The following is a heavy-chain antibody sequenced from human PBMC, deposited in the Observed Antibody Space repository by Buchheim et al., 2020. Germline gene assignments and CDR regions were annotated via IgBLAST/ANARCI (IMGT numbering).Heavy chain of an antibody. Sequence: QVQLQESGPGPVKPSQTLSLTCSVSGGSISSGDYYWSWIRQTPGKGLEWIGYIYHSGTTYYNSSLKSRLTMSIDTSKNQFFLKLTSVAATDSAVYYCAREVVPAAMDGPYFDYWGQGTL. J-gene: IGHJ4*02. V-gene: IGHV4-30-4*01. D-gene: IGHD2-2*01. CDR1: GGSISSGDYY. CDR2: IYHSGTT. CDR3: AREVVPAAMDGPYFDY.